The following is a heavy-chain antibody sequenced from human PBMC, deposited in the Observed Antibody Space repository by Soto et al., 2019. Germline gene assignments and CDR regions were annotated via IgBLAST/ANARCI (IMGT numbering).Heavy chain of an antibody. CDR1: GYSFTIYW. Sequence: GESLTISCKGSGYSFTIYWIGWVRQMPGKGLEWMGIIYPGDSDTRYSPSFQGQVTISADKSISTAYLQWSSLKASDTAMYYCARHLEYSYANPWGQGTLVTVSS. V-gene: IGHV5-51*01. J-gene: IGHJ4*02. D-gene: IGHD5-18*01. CDR2: IYPGDSDT. CDR3: ARHLEYSYANP.